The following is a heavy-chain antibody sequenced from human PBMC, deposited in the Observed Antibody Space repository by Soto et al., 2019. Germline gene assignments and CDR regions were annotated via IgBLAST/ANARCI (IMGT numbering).Heavy chain of an antibody. V-gene: IGHV1-46*01. CDR3: TREGNDNPFDP. CDR1: RYTFTSYY. Sequence: AVKVSYQXSRYTFTSYYIHWVRQAPGQGLEWMGIINPSDGGTRYAQKLQGKVTMNRDTYKSTIKMEMTSPEAEATAEYYCTREGNDNPFDPWGQGTLVTVSS. CDR2: INPSDGGT. J-gene: IGHJ5*02. D-gene: IGHD1-1*01.